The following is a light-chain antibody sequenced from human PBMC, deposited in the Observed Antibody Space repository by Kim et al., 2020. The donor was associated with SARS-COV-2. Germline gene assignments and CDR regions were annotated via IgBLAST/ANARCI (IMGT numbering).Light chain of an antibody. V-gene: IGKV3-20*01. CDR2: TTS. CDR1: QSISTSY. J-gene: IGKJ1*01. Sequence: PGERATLSCRASQSISTSYLAWYQQKAGQAPRLIIYTTSSRATGIPDRFSGRGSGTDFTLTINRLEPEDFAVYYCQQYSPSPPWTFGQGTKVDIK. CDR3: QQYSPSPPWT.